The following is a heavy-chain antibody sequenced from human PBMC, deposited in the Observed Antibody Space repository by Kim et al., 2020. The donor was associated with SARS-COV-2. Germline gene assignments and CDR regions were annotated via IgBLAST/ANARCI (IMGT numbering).Heavy chain of an antibody. CDR3: ARDAGPGFDF. V-gene: IGHV1-46*01. J-gene: IGHJ4*02. CDR1: GYIFSSYF. Sequence: ASVKVSCDATGYIFSSYFIHWVRQAPGQGLEWMGLINPSSGSPNYAQKFQGRVTMTRDTSASTVYMDLSSLRSEDTAGYYCARDAGPGFDFWGQGTLVTV. D-gene: IGHD6-13*01. CDR2: INPSSGSP.